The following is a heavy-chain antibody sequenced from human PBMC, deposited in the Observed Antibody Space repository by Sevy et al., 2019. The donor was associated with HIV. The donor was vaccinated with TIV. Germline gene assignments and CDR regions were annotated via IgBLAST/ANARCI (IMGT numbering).Heavy chain of an antibody. CDR3: ARHRRYCSSTSCYSASAANAFDI. CDR2: IYPGDSDT. CDR1: GYSFTSYW. Sequence: GESLKISCKGSGYSFTSYWIGWVRQMPGKGLEWMGIIYPGDSDTRYSPSFQGQVTISAEKSISTAYLQWSSLKASDTAMYYCARHRRYCSSTSCYSASAANAFDIWGQGTMVTVSS. D-gene: IGHD2-2*02. J-gene: IGHJ3*02. V-gene: IGHV5-51*01.